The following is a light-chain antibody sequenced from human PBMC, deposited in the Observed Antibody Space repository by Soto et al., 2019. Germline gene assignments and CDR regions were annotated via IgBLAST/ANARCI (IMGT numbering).Light chain of an antibody. Sequence: IQMTQSPLSVFASVGDRVTMTCQATQDINIYLNWYQQKPGKAPNLLIYDASNLEIGVPSRFSGSGSGTHFTFTISSLQTEDIGTYYCQQYDILPITFGRGTRLEIK. V-gene: IGKV1-33*01. CDR1: QDINIY. CDR2: DAS. CDR3: QQYDILPIT. J-gene: IGKJ5*01.